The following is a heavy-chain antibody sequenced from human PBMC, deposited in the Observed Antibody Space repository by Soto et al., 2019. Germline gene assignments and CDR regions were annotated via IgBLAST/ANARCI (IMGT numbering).Heavy chain of an antibody. D-gene: IGHD3-22*01. CDR2: IYYSVVT. CDR1: GCSITSGGYY. CDR3: ARGYSSGYLGNWFDP. V-gene: IGHV4-31*03. Sequence: QVQLQESGPGLVQPSQTLSLTCTVSGCSITSGGYYWGWIRQCPGKGLEWIWYIYYSVVTNYNPFLTSRVAISGDTSKNQFSVKVTSVTAADTAVYYCARGYSSGYLGNWFDPWGQGTLVIVSS. J-gene: IGHJ5*02.